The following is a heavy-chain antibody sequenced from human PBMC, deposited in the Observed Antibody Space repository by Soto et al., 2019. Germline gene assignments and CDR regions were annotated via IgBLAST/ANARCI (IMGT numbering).Heavy chain of an antibody. Sequence: SGPTLVNPTETLTLTCTVSGFSLSHGRMGVSWIRQPPGKALEWLAHISSNDEKSYGTSLKSRVSISKDTSKSQVVLTMTNMDPVDTATYYCERMAYDSSGYLLTGNWFDPWGQGTLVTVSS. D-gene: IGHD3-22*01. CDR2: ISSNDEK. CDR3: ERMAYDSSGYLLTGNWFDP. CDR1: GFSLSHGRMG. J-gene: IGHJ5*02. V-gene: IGHV2-26*01.